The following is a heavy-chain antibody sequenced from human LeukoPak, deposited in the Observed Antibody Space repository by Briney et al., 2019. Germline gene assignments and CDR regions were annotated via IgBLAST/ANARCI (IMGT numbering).Heavy chain of an antibody. J-gene: IGHJ4*02. CDR2: IYYSGST. Sequence: PSETLSLTCTVSGGSISSSSYYWGWIRQPPGKGLEWTGSIYYSGSTYYNPSLKSRVTISVDTSKNQFSLKLSSVTAADTAVYYCARGLRPPDLYYDSSGYFDYWGQGTLVTVSS. D-gene: IGHD3-22*01. CDR1: GGSISSSSYY. V-gene: IGHV4-39*07. CDR3: ARGLRPPDLYYDSSGYFDY.